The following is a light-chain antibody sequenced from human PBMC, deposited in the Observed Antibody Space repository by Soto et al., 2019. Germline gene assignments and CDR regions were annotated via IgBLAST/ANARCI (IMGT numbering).Light chain of an antibody. V-gene: IGKV1-5*03. CDR3: QQSYNTPVT. CDR1: QSISNW. Sequence: DIQLTQSPSTLSASVGDRVTISCRASQSISNWLAWYQQKPGKAPKLLIYRASSLETWVPSRFSGSGSGTDFTLTITSLRPEDFATYWCQQSYNTPVTFGQGTRLEIK. J-gene: IGKJ5*01. CDR2: RAS.